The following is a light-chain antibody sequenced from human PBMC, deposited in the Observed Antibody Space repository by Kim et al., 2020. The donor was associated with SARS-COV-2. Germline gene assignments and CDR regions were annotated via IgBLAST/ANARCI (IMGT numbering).Light chain of an antibody. V-gene: IGLV3-19*01. CDR3: GSRDSSGNFWV. CDR2: GKN. Sequence: SSELTQDPAVSVALGQTVKITCQGDDLRKYYASWYQQKPGQAPLLVISGKNDRPSGIPDRFSGSNSGNTASLTITGAQAEDEADYYCGSRDSSGNFWVFG. J-gene: IGLJ3*02. CDR1: DLRKYY.